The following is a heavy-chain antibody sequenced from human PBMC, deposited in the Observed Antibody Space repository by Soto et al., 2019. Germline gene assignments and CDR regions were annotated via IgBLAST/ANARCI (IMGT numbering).Heavy chain of an antibody. CDR2: INHSGST. J-gene: IGHJ4*02. CDR1: GESFSGYY. CDR3: ARGYGSSWYMTFDF. V-gene: IGHV4-34*01. D-gene: IGHD6-13*01. Sequence: PSETLSLTCAVYGESFSGYYWSWIRQPPGKGLEWIGEINHSGSTNYNPSLKSRVTISVDTSKNQFSLKLSSVTAADTAVYYCARGYGSSWYMTFDFWGQGTLVTVS.